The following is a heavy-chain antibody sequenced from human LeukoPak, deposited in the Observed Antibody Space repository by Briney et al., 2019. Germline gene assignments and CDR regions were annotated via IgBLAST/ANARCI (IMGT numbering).Heavy chain of an antibody. CDR2: IYIDGSTT. CDR1: GFTFSSYW. Sequence: GGSLRLSCAASGFTFSSYWMHWVRQAPGQGLVWVSRIYIDGSTTSYADSVKGRFTISRDNAKNTLYLQMNSLRVEDTAVYYCARGEYAFDYWGQRTLVTVSS. J-gene: IGHJ4*02. CDR3: ARGEYAFDY. D-gene: IGHD3-10*01. V-gene: IGHV3-74*01.